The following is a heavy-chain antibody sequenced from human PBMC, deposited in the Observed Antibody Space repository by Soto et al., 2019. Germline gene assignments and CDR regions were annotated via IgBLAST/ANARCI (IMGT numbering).Heavy chain of an antibody. Sequence: SQTLSLTCAISVYSVSGNSAAWNWIIQSPSRGLEWLGRTYYRSKWYNDYAVSVKSRITVTPDTSKNQFSLHLNSVTPEDTAVYYCARDFRYSESSDSYSDYWGPGAQVTVAP. J-gene: IGHJ4*01. CDR1: VYSVSGNSAA. V-gene: IGHV6-1*01. CDR3: ARDFRYSESSDSYSDY. D-gene: IGHD6-25*01. CDR2: TYYRSKWYN.